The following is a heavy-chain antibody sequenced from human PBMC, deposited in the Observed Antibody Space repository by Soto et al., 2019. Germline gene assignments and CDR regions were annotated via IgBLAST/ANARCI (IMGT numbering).Heavy chain of an antibody. J-gene: IGHJ1*01. Sequence: EVQLLESGGGLVQPGGSLRLSCAASGFTFNIYAMTWVRQAPGKGLEWVSGISGSGGRTYYADSVKGRFTISRDNSKNTLDLQMTSLRAEDTAVYYCAKLNDYDILTGYRSEYFQHWGQGTLVTVSS. V-gene: IGHV3-23*01. CDR2: ISGSGGRT. CDR1: GFTFNIYA. D-gene: IGHD3-9*01. CDR3: AKLNDYDILTGYRSEYFQH.